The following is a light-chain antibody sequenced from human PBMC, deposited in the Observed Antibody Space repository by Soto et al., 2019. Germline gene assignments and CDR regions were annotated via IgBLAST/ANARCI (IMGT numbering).Light chain of an antibody. CDR2: KAS. Sequence: DIQMTQSPSTLSASVGDRVTITCRASHSISRWLAWYQQKPGKAPQLLIDKASSLESGVPSRFSGSGSGTDLTITINSLQPEDYESYDCQQFHSFPITFGQGTRLEIK. CDR3: QQFHSFPIT. V-gene: IGKV1-5*03. J-gene: IGKJ5*01. CDR1: HSISRW.